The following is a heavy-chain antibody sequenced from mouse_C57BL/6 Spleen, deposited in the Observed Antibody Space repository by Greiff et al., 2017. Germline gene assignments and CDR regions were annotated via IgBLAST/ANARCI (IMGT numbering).Heavy chain of an antibody. Sequence: VQLQQSGAELVGPGTSVKVSCKASGYAFTNYLIEWVKQRPGQGLEGIGVINPGSGGTNYNEKFKGRATLTADKSSSTAYMQLSSLTSEDSAVYFCAREDYGNYDYYAMDYWGQGTSVTVSS. CDR3: AREDYGNYDYYAMDY. J-gene: IGHJ4*01. D-gene: IGHD2-1*01. CDR2: INPGSGGT. CDR1: GYAFTNYL. V-gene: IGHV1-54*01.